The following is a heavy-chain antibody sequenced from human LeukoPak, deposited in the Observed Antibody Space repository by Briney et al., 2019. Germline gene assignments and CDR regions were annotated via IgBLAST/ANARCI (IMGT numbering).Heavy chain of an antibody. CDR2: ISYDGSNK. CDR1: GFTFSSYT. CDR3: ARRGTVLDY. D-gene: IGHD3-10*01. J-gene: IGHJ4*02. V-gene: IGHV3-30-3*01. Sequence: PGRSLRLSCAASGFTFSSYTMHWVRQAPGKGLEGVAVISYDGSNKYYADSVKGRFTISRDNSKNTLNLQMNSLRGEDTALYYCARRGTVLDYWGQGTLVTVSS.